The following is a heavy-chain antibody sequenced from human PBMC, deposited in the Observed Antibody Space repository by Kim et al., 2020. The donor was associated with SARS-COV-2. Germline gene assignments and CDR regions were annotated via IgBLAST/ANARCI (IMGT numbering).Heavy chain of an antibody. CDR2: T. Sequence: TKYSPSFQGQVTISADKSISTAYLQWSSLKASDTAMYYCARLMVRGGWDYWGQGTLVTVSS. J-gene: IGHJ4*02. CDR3: ARLMVRGGWDY. D-gene: IGHD3-10*01. V-gene: IGHV5-51*01.